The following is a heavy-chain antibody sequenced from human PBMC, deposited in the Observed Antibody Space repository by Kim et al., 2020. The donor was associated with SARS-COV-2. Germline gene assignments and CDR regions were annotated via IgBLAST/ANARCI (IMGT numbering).Heavy chain of an antibody. CDR1: GYTFTSYG. CDR2: ISAYNGNT. D-gene: IGHD3-16*02. J-gene: IGHJ4*02. V-gene: IGHV1-18*01. Sequence: ASVKVSCKASGYTFTSYGISWVRQAPGQGLEWMGWISAYNGNTNYAQKLQGRVTMTTDTSTSTAYMELRSLRSDDTAVYYCARGHMITFGGVIVTHFDYWGQGTLFTVSS. CDR3: ARGHMITFGGVIVTHFDY.